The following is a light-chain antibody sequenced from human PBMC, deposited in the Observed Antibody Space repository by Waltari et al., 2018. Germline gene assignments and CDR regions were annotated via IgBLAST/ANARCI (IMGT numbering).Light chain of an antibody. CDR3: QQYYSLPT. Sequence: DIVMTQSPDSLAVSLGARATINCKSSQSVLYRSNNKHSVAWYQQKPGQSPKLLIYWSSTRESGVPDRFSGGGSGTDFTLTISSLQADDVAIYYCQQYYSLPTFGGGTKVEI. CDR1: QSVLYRSNNKHS. CDR2: WSS. V-gene: IGKV4-1*01. J-gene: IGKJ4*01.